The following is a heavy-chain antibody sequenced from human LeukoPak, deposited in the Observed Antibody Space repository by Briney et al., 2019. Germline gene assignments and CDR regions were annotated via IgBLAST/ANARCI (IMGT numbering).Heavy chain of an antibody. V-gene: IGHV1-18*01. J-gene: IGHJ4*02. CDR1: GYTFTSYA. Sequence: ASVKVSCKASGYTFTSYAMNWVRQAPGQGLEWMGWISAYNGNTNYAQKLQGRVTMTTDTSTSTAYMELRSLRSDDTAVYYCARDPLRRYCSSTSCPIPLDYWGQGTLVTVSS. CDR3: ARDPLRRYCSSTSCPIPLDY. D-gene: IGHD2-2*01. CDR2: ISAYNGNT.